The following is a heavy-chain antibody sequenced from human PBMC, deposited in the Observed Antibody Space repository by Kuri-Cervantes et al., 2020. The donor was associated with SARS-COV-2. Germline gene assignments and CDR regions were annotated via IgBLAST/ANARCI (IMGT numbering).Heavy chain of an antibody. D-gene: IGHD5-12*01. CDR3: ARGISYSGYDLDY. CDR2: ISSSSSYI. V-gene: IGHV3-21*01. Sequence: GESLKISCAASGFTFSSYSTNWVRQAPGKGLEWVSSISSSSSYIYYADSVKGRFTISRDNAKNSLYLQMNSLRAEDTAVYYCARGISYSGYDLDYWGQGTLVTVSS. J-gene: IGHJ4*02. CDR1: GFTFSSYS.